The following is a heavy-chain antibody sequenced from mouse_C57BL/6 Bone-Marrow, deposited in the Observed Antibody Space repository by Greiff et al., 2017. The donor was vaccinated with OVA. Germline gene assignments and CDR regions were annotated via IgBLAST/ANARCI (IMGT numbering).Heavy chain of an antibody. CDR3: ARLGPAAAGFYFDY. V-gene: IGHV1-9*01. D-gene: IGHD4-1*01. Sequence: QVTLKECGAELMKPGASVKLSCKATGYTFTGYWIEWVKQRPGHGLEWIGEILPGSGSTNYNEKFKGKATFTADTSSNTAYMQLSSLTTEDSAIYYCARLGPAAAGFYFDYWGQGTTLTVSS. CDR2: ILPGSGST. CDR1: GYTFTGYW. J-gene: IGHJ2*01.